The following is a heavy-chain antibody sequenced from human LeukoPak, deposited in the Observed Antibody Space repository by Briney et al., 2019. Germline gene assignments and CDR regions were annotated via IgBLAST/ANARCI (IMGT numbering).Heavy chain of an antibody. V-gene: IGHV4-39*07. CDR3: ACLTTADAFDI. J-gene: IGHJ3*02. D-gene: IGHD3-22*01. CDR1: GGSISSSSYY. CDR2: IYDSGST. Sequence: SETLSLTCTVSGGSISSSSYYWGWIRQPPGKGLEWIGSIYDSGSTNYNPSLKSRVTISVDTSKNQFSLKLSSVTAADTAVYYCACLTTADAFDIWGQGTMVTVSS.